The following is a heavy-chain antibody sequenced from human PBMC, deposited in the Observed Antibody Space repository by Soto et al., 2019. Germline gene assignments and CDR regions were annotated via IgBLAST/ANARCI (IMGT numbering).Heavy chain of an antibody. D-gene: IGHD6-13*01. CDR3: ARVVAAAGDGDY. CDR2: IIPILGIA. CDR1: GGTFSSYT. V-gene: IGHV1-69*02. Sequence: QVQLVQSGAEVKKPGSSVKVSCKASGGTFSSYTISWVRQAPGQGLEWMGRIIPILGIANYAQKFQGRVTITADKSTSTAYMELSSLRSEGTAVYYCARVVAAAGDGDYWGQGTLVTVSS. J-gene: IGHJ4*02.